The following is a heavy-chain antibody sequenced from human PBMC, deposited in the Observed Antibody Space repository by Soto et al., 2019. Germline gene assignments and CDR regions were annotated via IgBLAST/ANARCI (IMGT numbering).Heavy chain of an antibody. Sequence: PSETLSLTCAVYGGSFSGYYCSWIRQPPGKGLEWIGEINHSGSTNYNPSLKSRVTISVDTSKNQFSLKLSSVTAADTAVYYCARGYCSSTSCYTRFDPWGQGTLVTVSS. CDR3: ARGYCSSTSCYTRFDP. CDR2: INHSGST. CDR1: GGSFSGYY. V-gene: IGHV4-34*01. J-gene: IGHJ5*02. D-gene: IGHD2-2*02.